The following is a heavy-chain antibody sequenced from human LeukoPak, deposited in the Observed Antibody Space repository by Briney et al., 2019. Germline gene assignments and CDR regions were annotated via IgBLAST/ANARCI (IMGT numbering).Heavy chain of an antibody. V-gene: IGHV4-39*07. CDR2: IYYSGST. J-gene: IGHJ5*02. Sequence: PSETLSLTCTVSGGSISSSSYYWGWIRQPPGKGLEWIGSIYYSGSTYYNPSLKSRVTISVDTSKNQFSLKLSPVTVADTAIYYCARGQGATVPQVGKNWFDPWGQGTRVTVSS. CDR3: ARGQGATVPQVGKNWFDP. D-gene: IGHD1-26*01. CDR1: GGSISSSSYY.